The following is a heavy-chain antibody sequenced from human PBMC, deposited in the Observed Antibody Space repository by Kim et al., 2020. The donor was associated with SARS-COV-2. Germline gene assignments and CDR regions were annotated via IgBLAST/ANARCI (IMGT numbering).Heavy chain of an antibody. CDR2: ISSSGSTI. CDR3: ARAPAGSSSSDFDY. V-gene: IGHV3-48*02. J-gene: IGHJ4*02. D-gene: IGHD6-13*01. Sequence: GGSLRLSCAASGFTFSSYSMNWVRQAPGKGLEWVSYISSSGSTIYYADSVKGRFTISRDNAKNSLFLQMNSLRDEDTAVYYCARAPAGSSSSDFDYWGQGTLVTVSS. CDR1: GFTFSSYS.